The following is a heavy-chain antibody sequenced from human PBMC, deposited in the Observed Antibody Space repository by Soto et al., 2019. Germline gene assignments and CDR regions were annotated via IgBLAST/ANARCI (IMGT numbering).Heavy chain of an antibody. V-gene: IGHV3-9*01. D-gene: IGHD6-13*01. J-gene: IGHJ4*02. CDR2: ISWNSGGI. CDR3: AKDKDSAAGRGYFDY. Sequence: EVPLVESGGGLVQPGRSLRLSCAASGFTFDDYAMHWVRQVPGKGLEWVSGISWNSGGIGYADSVKGRFTISRDNAKNSLYLQMNSLTTEDTALYYCAKDKDSAAGRGYFDYWGQGPLVTVSS. CDR1: GFTFDDYA.